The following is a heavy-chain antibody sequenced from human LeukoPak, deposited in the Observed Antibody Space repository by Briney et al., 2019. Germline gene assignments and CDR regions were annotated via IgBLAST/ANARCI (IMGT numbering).Heavy chain of an antibody. CDR3: ARTTEDCTNGVCYRWAHYFDY. V-gene: IGHV4-59*01. CDR1: DDSISSYY. Sequence: PSETLSLTCTVSDDSISSYYWSWIRQPPGKGLEWIGYIYYSGSTNYNPSLKSRVTISVDTSKNQFSLKLSSVTAADTAVYYCARTTEDCTNGVCYRWAHYFDYWGQGTLVTVSS. J-gene: IGHJ4*02. D-gene: IGHD2-8*01. CDR2: IYYSGST.